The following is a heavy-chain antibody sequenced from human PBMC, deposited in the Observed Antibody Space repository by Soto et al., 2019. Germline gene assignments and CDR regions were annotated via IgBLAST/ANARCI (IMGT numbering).Heavy chain of an antibody. D-gene: IGHD3-22*01. CDR3: ARGVQYYYDSRYSPIDS. J-gene: IGHJ4*02. CDR1: GGTYRSYG. Sequence: QVQLVQSGAEVKKPGSSVKVSCKASGGTYRSYGIDWVRQAPGQGLEWMGGIIPLFGTINYAQKFQGRVTITADEATSPAYMVRSSLRSEDTAVYYCARGVQYYYDSRYSPIDSCGQGTLVPGSS. V-gene: IGHV1-69*01. CDR2: IIPLFGTI.